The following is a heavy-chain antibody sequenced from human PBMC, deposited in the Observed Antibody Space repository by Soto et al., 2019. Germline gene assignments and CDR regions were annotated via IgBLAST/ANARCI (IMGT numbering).Heavy chain of an antibody. CDR3: AKVITARLSYYYGMDV. CDR1: GXTFSSYA. Sequence: GSLKLCCAASGXTFSSYAISWVRQAPGKGLEWVSAIIGSSGKTYYADSVKGRFTISRENSKNTLYLQMNSLTAEETAVYSCAKVITARLSYYYGMDVWGQGTTVTVSS. V-gene: IGHV3-23*01. D-gene: IGHD6-6*01. CDR2: IIGSSGKT. J-gene: IGHJ6*02.